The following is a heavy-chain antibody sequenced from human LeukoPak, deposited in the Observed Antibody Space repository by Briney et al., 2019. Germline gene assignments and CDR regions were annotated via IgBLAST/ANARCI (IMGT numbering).Heavy chain of an antibody. J-gene: IGHJ4*02. CDR2: ISTSSNTI. Sequence: GGSLRLSCAAPGFTFSSHSMNWVRQAPGKGLEWVSYISTSSNTIYYADSVKGRFTISRDNAKSSLYLQMNSLRDEDTAVYYCARDTYFEYWGQGTLVTVSS. CDR1: GFTFSSHS. CDR3: ARDTYFEY. V-gene: IGHV3-48*02.